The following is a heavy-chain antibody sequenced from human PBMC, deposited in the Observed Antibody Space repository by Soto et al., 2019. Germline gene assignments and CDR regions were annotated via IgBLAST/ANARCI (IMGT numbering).Heavy chain of an antibody. CDR1: GGTFSSYA. J-gene: IGHJ6*02. Sequence: GASVKVSCKASGGTFSSYAISWVRQAPGQGLEWMGGIIPIFGTANYAQKFQGRVAITADESTSTAYMELSSLRSEDTAVYYCARIAAAVPPSYYYYGVDVWGQGTTVTVSS. D-gene: IGHD6-13*01. CDR2: IIPIFGTA. CDR3: ARIAAAVPPSYYYYGVDV. V-gene: IGHV1-69*13.